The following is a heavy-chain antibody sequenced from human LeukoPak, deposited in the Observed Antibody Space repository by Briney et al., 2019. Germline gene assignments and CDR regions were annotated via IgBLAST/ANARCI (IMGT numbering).Heavy chain of an antibody. J-gene: IGHJ6*03. D-gene: IGHD6-25*01. CDR3: AKSETALGQYYYYMDV. CDR1: GYTFTSYD. Sequence: ASVKVSCKASGYTFTSYDINWVRQATGQGLEWMGWMNPNSGNTGYAQKFQGRVTMTRNTSISTAYMELSSLRSEDTAVYYCAKSETALGQYYYYMDVWGKGTTVTVSS. CDR2: MNPNSGNT. V-gene: IGHV1-8*01.